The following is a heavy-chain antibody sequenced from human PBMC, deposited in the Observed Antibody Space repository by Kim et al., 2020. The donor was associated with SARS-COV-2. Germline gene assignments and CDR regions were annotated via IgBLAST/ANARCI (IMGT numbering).Heavy chain of an antibody. CDR3: ARGYASWYLAVAGKDSYYGMDV. J-gene: IGHJ6*02. CDR2: ISYDGSNK. Sequence: GGSLRLSCAASGFTFSSYGMHWVRQAPGKGLEWVAVISYDGSNKYYADSVKGRFTISRDNSKNTLYLQMNSLRAEDTAVYYCARGYASWYLAVAGKDSYYGMDVWGQGTTVTVSS. CDR1: GFTFSSYG. V-gene: IGHV3-33*05. D-gene: IGHD6-19*01.